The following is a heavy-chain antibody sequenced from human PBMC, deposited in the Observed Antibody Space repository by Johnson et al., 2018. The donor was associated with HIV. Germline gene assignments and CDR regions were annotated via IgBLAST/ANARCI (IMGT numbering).Heavy chain of an antibody. D-gene: IGHD6-19*01. CDR2: ISSSGTSV. Sequence: QMLLVESGGGVVRPGGSLRLSCAASGFTFSDYYMSWIRQAPGKGPELISYISSSGTSVYYADSVNGRFSISKDNSKNTLYLQMNSLRPEYTAVYYCVQGVPNPAGAFDIWGRGTMVTVSS. CDR3: VQGVPNPAGAFDI. J-gene: IGHJ3*02. V-gene: IGHV3-11*04. CDR1: GFTFSDYY.